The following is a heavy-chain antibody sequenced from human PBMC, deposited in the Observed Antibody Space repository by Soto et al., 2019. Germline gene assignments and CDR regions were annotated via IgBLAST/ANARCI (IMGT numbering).Heavy chain of an antibody. D-gene: IGHD6-19*01. CDR1: GYTFTNHD. V-gene: IGHV1-8*01. CDR3: ARGSGEQWLVEFDY. CDR2: MNPNSGNT. J-gene: IGHJ4*02. Sequence: QVQLVQSGAEVKKPGASVKVSCKASGYTFTNHDINWVRQATGQGLEWMGWMNPNSGNTDYAQKFQGRVTMTRDTSISTDYMELSSLRSEDTAVYYCARGSGEQWLVEFDYWGQGTLVTVSS.